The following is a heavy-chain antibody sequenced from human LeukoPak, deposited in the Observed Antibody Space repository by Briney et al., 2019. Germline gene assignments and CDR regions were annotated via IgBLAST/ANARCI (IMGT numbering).Heavy chain of an antibody. CDR1: GRSISNYY. J-gene: IGHJ4*03. V-gene: IGHV4-59*01. CDR3: AREGVGSYSDY. CDR2: INHTGPT. D-gene: IGHD7-27*01. Sequence: SETLSLTCTVSGRSISNYYWSWIRQPPGKGLEWIGYINHTGPTKNNPSLPSRVTMSVDTAKNQFALKLTAVTAEDTAVYYCAREGVGSYSDYWGQGTLVTVSS.